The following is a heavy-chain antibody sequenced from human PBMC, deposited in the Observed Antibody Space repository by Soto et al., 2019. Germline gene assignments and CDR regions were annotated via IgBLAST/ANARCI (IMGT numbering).Heavy chain of an antibody. CDR2: IYYSGST. V-gene: IGHV4-61*01. CDR3: ARDSAIDFWSRSYGMDV. CDR1: GGSVSSGSYY. Sequence: PSETLSLTCTVSGGSVSSGSYYWSWIRQPPGKGLEWIGYIYYSGSTNYNPSLKSRVTISVDTSKNQFSLKLSSVTAADTAVYYCARDSAIDFWSRSYGMDVWGQGTTVTVSS. D-gene: IGHD3-3*01. J-gene: IGHJ6*02.